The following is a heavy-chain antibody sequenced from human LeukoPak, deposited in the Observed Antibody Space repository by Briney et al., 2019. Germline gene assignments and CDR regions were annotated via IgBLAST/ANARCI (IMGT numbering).Heavy chain of an antibody. J-gene: IGHJ5*02. Sequence: SETLSLTCTVSGGSISSYYWSWIRQPPGKGLEWIGYIYYSRSTNYNPSLKSRVTISVDTSKNQFSLKLSSVTAADTAVYYCASTYDSSGFNWFDPWGQGTLVTVSS. CDR3: ASTYDSSGFNWFDP. CDR1: GGSISSYY. V-gene: IGHV4-59*08. D-gene: IGHD3-22*01. CDR2: IYYSRST.